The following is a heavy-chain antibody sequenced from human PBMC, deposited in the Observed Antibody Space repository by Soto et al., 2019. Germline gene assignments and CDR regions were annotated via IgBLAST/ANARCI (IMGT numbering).Heavy chain of an antibody. J-gene: IGHJ4*02. CDR2: ISSSSSYI. D-gene: IGHD6-6*01. Sequence: EVQLVESGGGLVKPGGSLRLSCAASGFTFSSYSMNWVRQAPGKGLEWVSSISSSSSYIYYADSVKGRFTISRDNAKNSLYLQMNSLRAEDTAVYYCARGYSSSPPADYWGQGTLVTVSS. V-gene: IGHV3-21*01. CDR1: GFTFSSYS. CDR3: ARGYSSSPPADY.